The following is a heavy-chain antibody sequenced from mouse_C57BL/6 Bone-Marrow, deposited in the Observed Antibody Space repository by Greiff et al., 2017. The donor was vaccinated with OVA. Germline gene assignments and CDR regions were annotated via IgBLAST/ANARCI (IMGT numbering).Heavy chain of an antibody. J-gene: IGHJ2*01. Sequence: VQLQQSGAELARPGASVKLSCKASGYTFTSYGISWVKQRTGQGLEWIGEIYPRSGNTYYNEKFKGKATLTAAKSSSTAYMELRSLTSEDSAVYICARGASWGLFDYWGQGTTLTVSS. D-gene: IGHD4-1*01. CDR1: GYTFTSYG. V-gene: IGHV1-81*01. CDR2: IYPRSGNT. CDR3: ARGASWGLFDY.